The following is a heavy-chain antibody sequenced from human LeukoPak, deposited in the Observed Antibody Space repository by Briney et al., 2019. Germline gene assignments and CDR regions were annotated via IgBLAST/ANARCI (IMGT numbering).Heavy chain of an antibody. CDR3: ARDRGYDYVWGSYRPFDY. CDR1: GGSFSGYY. Sequence: NTSETLSLTCAVYGGSFSGYYWSWIRQPPGKGLEWIGEISHSGSTNYNPSLKSRVTISVDTSKNQFSLKLSSVTAADTAVYYCARDRGYDYVWGSYRPFDYWGQGTLVTVSS. CDR2: ISHSGST. J-gene: IGHJ4*02. V-gene: IGHV4-34*01. D-gene: IGHD3-16*02.